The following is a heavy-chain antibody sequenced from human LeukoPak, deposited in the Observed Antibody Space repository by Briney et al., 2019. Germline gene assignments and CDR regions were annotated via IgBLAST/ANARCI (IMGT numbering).Heavy chain of an antibody. Sequence: SETLSLTCAVSGGSISSGGYSWSWIRQPPGKGLEWIGYIYHSGSTYYSPSLKSRVTISVDRSKNQFSLKLSSVTAADTAVYYCATSSSHYYYYYGMDVWGQGTTVTVSS. J-gene: IGHJ6*02. CDR3: ATSSSHYYYYYGMDV. CDR2: IYHSGST. V-gene: IGHV4-30-2*01. D-gene: IGHD6-6*01. CDR1: GGSISSGGYS.